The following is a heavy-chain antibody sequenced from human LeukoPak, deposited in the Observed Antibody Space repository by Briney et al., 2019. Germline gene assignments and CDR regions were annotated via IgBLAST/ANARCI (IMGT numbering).Heavy chain of an antibody. V-gene: IGHV1-46*01. CDR1: GYTFTNYY. Sequence: ASVKVSCKASGYTFTNYYMHWVRQAPGQGLEWMGIINPSGGSTSSAQKFQGRVTMTRDTSTSTFYIELSSLRSEDTAVYYCARDHRDSSSSRGYYFDYWGQGTLVTVSS. D-gene: IGHD6-6*01. J-gene: IGHJ4*02. CDR3: ARDHRDSSSSRGYYFDY. CDR2: INPSGGST.